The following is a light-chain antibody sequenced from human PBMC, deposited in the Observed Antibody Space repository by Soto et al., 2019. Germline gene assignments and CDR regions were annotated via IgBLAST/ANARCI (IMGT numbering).Light chain of an antibody. J-gene: IGKJ2*01. V-gene: IGKV1-39*01. CDR3: QQRYSTLMYT. Sequence: DIQMTQSPSSLSASVGDRVTITCRASQSISSYLNWYQQKPGKDPKLLIYAASSLQSGGPSRFSGSGSGTDFTLTISSLQPEDFATYYCQQRYSTLMYTFGQGTKLEIK. CDR2: AAS. CDR1: QSISSY.